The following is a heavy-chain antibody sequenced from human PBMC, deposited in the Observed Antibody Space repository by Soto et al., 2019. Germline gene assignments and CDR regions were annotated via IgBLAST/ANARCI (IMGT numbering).Heavy chain of an antibody. CDR2: IYPGDSDT. V-gene: IGHV5-51*01. Sequence: GESLKISCKGSGYSFTSYWINWVRQMPGKGLEWMGIIYPGDSDTRYSPSFQGQVTISADKSLSTAYLQWNSLKASDTAMYYCARHAFPGGGTGHGMDVCVPGTTVTV. CDR1: GYSFTSYW. CDR3: ARHAFPGGGTGHGMDV. D-gene: IGHD1-1*01. J-gene: IGHJ6*02.